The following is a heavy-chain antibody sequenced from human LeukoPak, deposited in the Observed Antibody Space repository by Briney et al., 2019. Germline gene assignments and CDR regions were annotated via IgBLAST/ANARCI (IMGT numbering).Heavy chain of an antibody. Sequence: SSETLSLTCTVSGDSISTSSYYWGWIRQSPGKGLEWLGSIYYNGITHYNPSLKRRVTIYVDTSRNQFPLHLYSVTAADTAVFYCARSDYYDYRQIDFWGQGTLVTVSS. V-gene: IGHV4-39*01. CDR2: IYYNGIT. CDR3: ARSDYYDYRQIDF. CDR1: GDSISTSSYY. D-gene: IGHD3-22*01. J-gene: IGHJ4*02.